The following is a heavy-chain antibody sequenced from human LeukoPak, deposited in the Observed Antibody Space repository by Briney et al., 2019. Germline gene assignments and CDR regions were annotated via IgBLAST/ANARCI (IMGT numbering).Heavy chain of an antibody. J-gene: IGHJ3*02. CDR3: ARAPAIVVVSVNAFDI. D-gene: IGHD2-21*01. CDR2: INHSGST. Sequence: SETLSLTCTVSGYSISSGYYWGWIRQPPGKGLEWIGEINHSGSTNYNPSLKSRVTISVDTSKNQFSLKLSSVTAADTAVYYCARAPAIVVVSVNAFDIWGQGTMVTVSS. V-gene: IGHV4-38-2*02. CDR1: GYSISSGYY.